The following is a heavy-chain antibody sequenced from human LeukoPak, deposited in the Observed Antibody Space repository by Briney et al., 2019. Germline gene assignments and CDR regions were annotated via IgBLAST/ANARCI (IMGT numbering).Heavy chain of an antibody. CDR1: GGSFSGYY. V-gene: IGHV4-34*01. D-gene: IGHD5-24*01. J-gene: IGHJ6*02. CDR2: INHSGST. Sequence: SETLSLTCAVYGGSFSGYYWSWIRQPPGKGLEWIGEINHSGSTNYNPSLKSRVTISVDTSKNQFSLRLSSVTAADTAVYYCARGAPFPIEMATPYYYYGMDVWGQGTTVTVSS. CDR3: ARGAPFPIEMATPYYYYGMDV.